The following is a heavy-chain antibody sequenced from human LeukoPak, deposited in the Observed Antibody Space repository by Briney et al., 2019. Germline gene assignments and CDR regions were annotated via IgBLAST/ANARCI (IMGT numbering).Heavy chain of an antibody. CDR3: AREPLSRIQLWLPPIDY. CDR1: GYTFTSNG. D-gene: IGHD5-18*01. J-gene: IGHJ4*02. Sequence: ASVKVSCKASGYTFTSNGITWVRQAPGQGLEWMGWISAYNGQTNYAQSLQGRVAMTTDTSTSTAYMELRSLRSDDTAVYYCAREPLSRIQLWLPPIDYWGQGTLVTVSS. V-gene: IGHV1-18*01. CDR2: ISAYNGQT.